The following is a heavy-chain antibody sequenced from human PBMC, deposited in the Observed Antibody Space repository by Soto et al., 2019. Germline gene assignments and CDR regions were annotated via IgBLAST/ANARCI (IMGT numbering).Heavy chain of an antibody. CDR1: GGSFSGYY. CDR2: INHSGST. CDR3: ARRWEGGVVAANIDY. J-gene: IGHJ4*02. V-gene: IGHV4-34*01. Sequence: QVQLQQWGAGLLKPSETLSLTCAVYGGSFSGYYWSWIRQPPGKGLEWIGEINHSGSTNYNPSLKSRVTISVDTSKNQFSLKLSSVTAADTAVYYCARRWEGGVVAANIDYWGQGTLVTVSS. D-gene: IGHD2-15*01.